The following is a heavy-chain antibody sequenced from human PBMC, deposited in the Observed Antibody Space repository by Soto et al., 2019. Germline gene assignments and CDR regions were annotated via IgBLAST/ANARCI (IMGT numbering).Heavy chain of an antibody. CDR3: ARVLAVWDYAYYYYHMDV. CDR2: IYYSGST. V-gene: IGHV4-59*01. CDR1: GGSISSYY. D-gene: IGHD3-16*01. J-gene: IGHJ6*03. Sequence: QVQLQESGPGLVKPSETLSLTCTVSGGSISSYYWSWIRQPPGKGLEWIGYIYYSGSTNYNPSLKSRVTISVDTSKIQFSLKLSSVTAADTAVYYCARVLAVWDYAYYYYHMDVWGKGTTVTVSS.